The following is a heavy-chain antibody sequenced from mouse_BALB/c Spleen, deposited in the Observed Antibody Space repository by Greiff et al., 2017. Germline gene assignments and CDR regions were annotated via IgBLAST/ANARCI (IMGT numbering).Heavy chain of an antibody. CDR1: GFNIKDTY. D-gene: IGHD4-1*02. V-gene: IGHV14-3*02. J-gene: IGHJ3*01. CDR2: IDPANGNT. CDR3: GATGWFAY. Sequence: EVQLVESGAELVKPGASVKLSCTASGFNIKDTYMHWVKQRPEQGLEWIGRIDPANGNTKYDPKFQGKATITADTSSNTAYLQLSSLTSEDTAVYYCGATGWFAYWGQGTLVTVSA.